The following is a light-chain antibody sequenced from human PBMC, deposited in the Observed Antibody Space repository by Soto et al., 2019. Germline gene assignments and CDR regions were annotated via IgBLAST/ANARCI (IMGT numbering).Light chain of an antibody. Sequence: DIVMTQSPDSLAVSLGERATINCKSSQSVLYSSNNKNYLAWYQQKPGQPPKLLIYWASTRESGVPDRFSGSGSGTDFTLTMSGGVAEDVAVYYCQQYYTTPLTFGGGTKVEIK. J-gene: IGKJ4*01. CDR1: QSVLYSSNNKNY. CDR2: WAS. V-gene: IGKV4-1*01. CDR3: QQYYTTPLT.